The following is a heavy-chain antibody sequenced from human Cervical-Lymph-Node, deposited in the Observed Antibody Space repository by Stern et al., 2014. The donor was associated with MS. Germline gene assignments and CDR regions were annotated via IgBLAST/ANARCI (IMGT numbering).Heavy chain of an antibody. CDR2: IYYSGST. CDR1: GGSINTYY. V-gene: IGHV4-59*01. D-gene: IGHD5-12*01. Sequence: QLQLQESGPGLVKPSETLSLTCTVSGGSINTYYWSWIRQPPGKGLEWIAYIYYSGSTNYNPSLKSRVTISEDTSKNQFSLNLSSVTAADTAVYYCARTRGYGFDYWGQGTLVTVSS. J-gene: IGHJ4*02. CDR3: ARTRGYGFDY.